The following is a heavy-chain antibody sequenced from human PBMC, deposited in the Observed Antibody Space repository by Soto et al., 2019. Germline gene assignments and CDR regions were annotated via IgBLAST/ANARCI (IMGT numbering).Heavy chain of an antibody. Sequence: SETLSLTCTVSGGSINSYYWSWIRQPPGKGLEWIGYIYYTGITDYNPSLNSRVTISVDTSKNQFSLKLSSVTAADTAVYYCARQGGYCSGTSCYLFDYWGQGTLVTVSS. J-gene: IGHJ4*02. CDR1: GGSINSYY. V-gene: IGHV4-59*08. CDR3: ARQGGYCSGTSCYLFDY. D-gene: IGHD2-2*03. CDR2: IYYTGIT.